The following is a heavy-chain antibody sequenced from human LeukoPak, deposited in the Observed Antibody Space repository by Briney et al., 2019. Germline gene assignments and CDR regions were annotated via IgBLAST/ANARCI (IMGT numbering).Heavy chain of an antibody. CDR1: GFTFDDYG. D-gene: IGHD3-22*01. CDR2: ISGSGGST. J-gene: IGHJ4*02. V-gene: IGHV3-23*01. Sequence: PGGSLRLSCAASGFTFDDYGMSWVRQAPGKGLEWVSAISGSGGSTYYADSVKGRFTISRDNSKNTLYLQMNSLRAEDTAVYYCAKAEYNYYDSSGPFYFDYWGQGTLVTVSS. CDR3: AKAEYNYYDSSGPFYFDY.